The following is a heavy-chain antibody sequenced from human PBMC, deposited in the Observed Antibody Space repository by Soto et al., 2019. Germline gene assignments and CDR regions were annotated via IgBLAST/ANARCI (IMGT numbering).Heavy chain of an antibody. J-gene: IGHJ6*03. CDR1: GGSFSGYH. CDR3: ATADYDFWSGPSYYYYYMDV. Sequence: SETLSLTCAVYGGSFSGYHWSWIRQPPGKGLEWIGEINHSGSTNYNPSLKSRVTISVDTSKNQFSLKLSSVTAADTAVYYCATADYDFWSGPSYYYYYMDVWGKGTTVTVSS. CDR2: INHSGST. D-gene: IGHD3-3*01. V-gene: IGHV4-34*01.